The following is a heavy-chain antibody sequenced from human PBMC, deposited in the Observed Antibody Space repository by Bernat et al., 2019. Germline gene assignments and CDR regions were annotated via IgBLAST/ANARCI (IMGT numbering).Heavy chain of an antibody. CDR1: GFTFSGSA. V-gene: IGHV3-73*01. CDR2: IRSKANSYAT. CDR3: TRQEGRSGSSWSYYDGMDV. J-gene: IGHJ6*02. Sequence: EVQLVESGGGLVQPGGSLKLSCAASGFTFSGSAMHWVRQASGKGLEWVGRIRSKANSYATAYAASVKGRFTISRDDSKNTGYLQMNSLKTEDTAVYYCTRQEGRSGSSWSYYDGMDVWGQGTTVTVSS. D-gene: IGHD6-13*01.